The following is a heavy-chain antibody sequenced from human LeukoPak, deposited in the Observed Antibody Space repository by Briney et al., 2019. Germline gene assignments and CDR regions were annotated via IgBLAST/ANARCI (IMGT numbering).Heavy chain of an antibody. CDR3: ARDGVRTYYDSSGYARYFDL. J-gene: IGHJ2*01. CDR1: GGSISSGDYY. V-gene: IGHV4-30-4*01. D-gene: IGHD3-22*01. Sequence: SQTLSLTCTVSGGSISSGDYYWSWIRQPPGKGLEWIGYIYYSGSTYYNPSLKSRVTISVDTSKNQFSLKLSSVTAAGTAVYYCARDGVRTYYDSSGYARYFDLWGRGTLVTVSS. CDR2: IYYSGST.